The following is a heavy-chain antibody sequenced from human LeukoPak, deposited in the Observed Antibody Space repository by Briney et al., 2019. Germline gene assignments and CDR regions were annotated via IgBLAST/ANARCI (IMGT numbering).Heavy chain of an antibody. CDR1: GGSISSSSYY. CDR2: IYYSGST. CDR3: ARRRGWRGYFDY. Sequence: SETLSLTCTVSGGSISSSSYYWGWIRQPPGKGLEWIGSIYYSGSTYYNPSLKSRVTISVDTSKNQFSLKLSSVTAADTAVYYCARRRGWRGYFDYWGQGTLVTVSS. V-gene: IGHV4-39*01. D-gene: IGHD2-15*01. J-gene: IGHJ4*02.